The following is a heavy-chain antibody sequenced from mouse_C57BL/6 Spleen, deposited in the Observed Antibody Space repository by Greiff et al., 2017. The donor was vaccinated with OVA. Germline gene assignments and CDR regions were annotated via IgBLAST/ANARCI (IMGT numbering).Heavy chain of an antibody. J-gene: IGHJ3*01. CDR3: ARSPGKGFAY. CDR1: GYTFTSYW. CDR2: IDPSDSYT. Sequence: QVQLQQPGAELVMPGASVKLSCKASGYTFTSYWMHWVKQRPGQGLAWIGEIDPSDSYTNYNQKFKGKSTLTVDKSSSTAYMQLSSLTSEDSAVYYCARSPGKGFAYWGQGTLVTVSA. V-gene: IGHV1-69*01.